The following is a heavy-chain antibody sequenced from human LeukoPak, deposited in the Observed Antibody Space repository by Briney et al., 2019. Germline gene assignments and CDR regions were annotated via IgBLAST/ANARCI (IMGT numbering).Heavy chain of an antibody. CDR1: GGSISSYY. D-gene: IGHD3-22*01. CDR3: ARGSDYINTSYYYGGGAFDV. Sequence: PSETLSLTCTVSGGSISSYYWSWIRQPPGKGLEWIGYIYYSGSTNYNPSLKSRVTISVDTSKNQFSLNLSSVTAADTAVYYCARGSDYINTSYYYGGGAFDVWGQGTMVTVSS. J-gene: IGHJ3*01. V-gene: IGHV4-59*12. CDR2: IYYSGST.